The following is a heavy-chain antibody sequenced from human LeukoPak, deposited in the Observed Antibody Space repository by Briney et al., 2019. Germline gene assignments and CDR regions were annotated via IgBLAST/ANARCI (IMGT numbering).Heavy chain of an antibody. CDR2: IKEDGSEK. V-gene: IGHV3-7*01. J-gene: IGHJ4*02. CDR1: GFTFGDYA. Sequence: GGSLRLSCTASGFTFGDYAMSWVRQAPGKGLEWVANIKEDGSEKNYVDSVKGRFTISRDNAKNSLYLQMNSLRVEDTAVYYCARDPSSLRDSYDYWGQGTLVTVSS. CDR3: ARDPSSLRDSYDY.